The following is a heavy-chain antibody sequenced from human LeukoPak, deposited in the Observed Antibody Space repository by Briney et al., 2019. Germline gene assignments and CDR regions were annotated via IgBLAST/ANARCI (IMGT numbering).Heavy chain of an antibody. CDR3: ARDPIRITMIVVPRWAFDI. Sequence: SETLSLTCTVSGGSISSYYWSWIRQPPGKGLEWIGYIYYSGSTNYNPSLKSRVTISVDASKNQFSLKLSSVTAADTAVYYCARDPIRITMIVVPRWAFDIWGQGTMVTVSS. J-gene: IGHJ3*02. V-gene: IGHV4-59*12. CDR1: GGSISSYY. D-gene: IGHD3-22*01. CDR2: IYYSGST.